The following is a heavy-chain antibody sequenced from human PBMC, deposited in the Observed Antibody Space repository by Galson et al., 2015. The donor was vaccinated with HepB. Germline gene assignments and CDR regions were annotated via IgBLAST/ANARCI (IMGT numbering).Heavy chain of an antibody. D-gene: IGHD1-26*01. CDR2: IKQDGSGK. CDR3: ASLRGSGSYYRDFDY. V-gene: IGHV3-7*03. J-gene: IGHJ4*02. CDR1: GFTFSSYW. Sequence: SLRLSCAASGFTFSSYWMSWVRQAPGKGLEWVANIKQDGSGKYYVDSVKGRFTISRDNAKNSLYLQMNSLRAEDTAVYYCASLRGSGSYYRDFDYWGQGTLVTVSS.